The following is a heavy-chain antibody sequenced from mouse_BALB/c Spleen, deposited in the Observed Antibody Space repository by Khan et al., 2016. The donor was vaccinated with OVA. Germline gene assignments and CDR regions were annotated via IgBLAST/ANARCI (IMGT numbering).Heavy chain of an antibody. CDR1: GFSLTDYG. CDR3: ARELRLGGFAC. D-gene: IGHD1-2*01. V-gene: IGHV2-6-7*01. Sequence: VQLVESGPGLVAPSQNLSITCTVSGFSLTDYGVNWVRQPPGKGLEWLGMIWGDGSTDYNSALKSRLSISKDNSKSQVFLKMNSLQTDDTARFYCARELRLGGFACWGQGTLVTVSA. CDR2: IWGDGST. J-gene: IGHJ3*01.